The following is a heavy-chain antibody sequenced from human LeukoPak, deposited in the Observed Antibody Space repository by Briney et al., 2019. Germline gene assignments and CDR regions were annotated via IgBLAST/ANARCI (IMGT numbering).Heavy chain of an antibody. D-gene: IGHD3-3*01. CDR2: MNPNSGNT. J-gene: IGHJ5*02. CDR1: GYTFTSYD. Sequence: GASVKVSCKASGYTFTSYDINWVRQATGQGLEWMGWMNPNSGNTGYAQKFQGRVTTTRNTSISTAYMELSSLRSEDTAVYYCARGSITIFGVATSNWFDPWGQGTLVTVSS. CDR3: ARGSITIFGVATSNWFDP. V-gene: IGHV1-8*01.